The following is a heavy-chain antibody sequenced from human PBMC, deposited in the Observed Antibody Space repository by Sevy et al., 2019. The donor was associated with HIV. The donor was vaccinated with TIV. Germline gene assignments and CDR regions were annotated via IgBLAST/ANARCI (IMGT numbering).Heavy chain of an antibody. V-gene: IGHV4-38-2*01. CDR1: GYSISSGYY. CDR3: ATSIAAAGTDY. J-gene: IGHJ4*02. CDR2: IYHSGST. D-gene: IGHD6-13*01. Sequence: SETLSLTCAVSGYSISSGYYWGWIRQPPGKGLEWIGSIYHSGSTYYNPSLKSRVTISVDTSKNQFSLKLSSVTAADTAVYYCATSIAAAGTDYWGQGTLVTVSS.